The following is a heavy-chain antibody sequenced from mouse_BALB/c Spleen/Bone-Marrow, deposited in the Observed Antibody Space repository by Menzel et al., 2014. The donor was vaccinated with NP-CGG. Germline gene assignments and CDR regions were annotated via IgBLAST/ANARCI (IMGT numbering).Heavy chain of an antibody. CDR3: ARVFDY. CDR2: IFPGSGNT. V-gene: IGHV1-66*01. J-gene: IGHJ2*01. CDR1: GYSFTSYY. Sequence: VKLQEPGPELVKPGASVKISCKASGYSFTSYYIHWVKQRPGQGLEWIGWIFPGSGNTKYNEKFKGKATLTADTSSSTAYMQLSSLTSEDSAVYFCARVFDYWGQGTTLTVSS.